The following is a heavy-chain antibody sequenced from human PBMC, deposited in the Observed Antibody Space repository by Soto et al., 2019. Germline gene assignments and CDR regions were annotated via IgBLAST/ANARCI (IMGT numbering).Heavy chain of an antibody. CDR1: GGSISSSSYY. Sequence: SETLSLTCTVSGGSISSSSYYWGWIRQPPGKGLEWIGSIYYSGSTYYNPSLKSRVTISVDTSKNQFSLKLSSVTAADTAVYYCARQADSSGYHYISSYYYYGMDVWGQGTTVTVSS. CDR2: IYYSGST. D-gene: IGHD3-22*01. J-gene: IGHJ6*02. CDR3: ARQADSSGYHYISSYYYYGMDV. V-gene: IGHV4-39*01.